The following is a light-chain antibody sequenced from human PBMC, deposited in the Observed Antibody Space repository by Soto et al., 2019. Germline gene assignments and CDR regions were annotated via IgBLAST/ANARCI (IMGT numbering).Light chain of an antibody. CDR3: QSYDSSYV. V-gene: IGLV1-40*01. Sequence: QPVLTQPPSVSGAPGQRVTISCTGSSSNIGGGYDVHWYQQLPGTAPKLLIYANSNRPSGVPDRFSGSKSGTSASLAITGLQAEDEADYYCQSYDSSYVFGTGTKVTVL. J-gene: IGLJ1*01. CDR1: SSNIGGGYD. CDR2: ANS.